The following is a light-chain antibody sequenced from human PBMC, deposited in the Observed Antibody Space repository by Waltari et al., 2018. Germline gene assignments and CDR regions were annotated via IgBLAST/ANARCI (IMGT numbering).Light chain of an antibody. J-gene: IGKJ1*01. V-gene: IGKV3-15*01. Sequence: EIVMTQSPATLSVSPGERVTLSCRASQNVRSNFAFYQQKPGQAPRLLIYGASTRATGIPARFSGSGSGTDFTLTISSLQSEDFAVYYCQQYNDRPPWTFGQGTKVEIK. CDR2: GAS. CDR3: QQYNDRPPWT. CDR1: QNVRSN.